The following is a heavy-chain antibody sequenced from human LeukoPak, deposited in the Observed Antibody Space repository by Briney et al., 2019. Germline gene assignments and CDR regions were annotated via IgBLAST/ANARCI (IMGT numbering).Heavy chain of an antibody. J-gene: IGHJ4*02. CDR1: GYTLTELS. D-gene: IGHD6-13*01. V-gene: IGHV1-24*01. Sequence: ASVKASCKVSGYTLTELSMHWVRQAPGKGLEWMGGFDPEDGETIYAQKFQGRVTMTEDTSTDTAYMELSSLRSEDTAVYYCATVSIAASRWYSIPVDYWGQGTLVTVSS. CDR3: ATVSIAASRWYSIPVDY. CDR2: FDPEDGET.